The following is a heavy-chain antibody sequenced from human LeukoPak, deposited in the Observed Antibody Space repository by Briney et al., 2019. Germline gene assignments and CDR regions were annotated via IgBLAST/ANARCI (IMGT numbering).Heavy chain of an antibody. CDR2: IYTSGST. CDR1: GGSISSYY. CDR3: ARDKCSSTSCYFVDYYYYYYMDV. D-gene: IGHD2-2*01. V-gene: IGHV4-4*07. J-gene: IGHJ6*03. Sequence: PSETLSLTCTVSGGSISSYYWSWIRQPAGKGLEWIGRIYTSGSTNYNPSLKSRVTMSVDTSKNQFSLKLSSVTAADTAVYHCARDKCSSTSCYFVDYYYYYYMDVWGKGTTVTVSS.